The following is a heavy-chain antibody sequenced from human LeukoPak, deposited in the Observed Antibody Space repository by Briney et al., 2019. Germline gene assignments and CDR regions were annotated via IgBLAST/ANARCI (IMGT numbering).Heavy chain of an antibody. J-gene: IGHJ3*02. V-gene: IGHV3-48*01. CDR2: ISSSSSTI. Sequence: GGSLRLSCAASGFTFSSYSMNCPPHPPPNPPDRASYISSSSSTIYYADSVKGRFTISRDNAKNSLYLQMNSLRAEDTAVYYCARVMIAGPYYDFWSGPSYDAFDIWGQGTMVTVSS. D-gene: IGHD3-3*01. CDR1: GFTFSSYS. CDR3: ARVMIAGPYYDFWSGPSYDAFDI.